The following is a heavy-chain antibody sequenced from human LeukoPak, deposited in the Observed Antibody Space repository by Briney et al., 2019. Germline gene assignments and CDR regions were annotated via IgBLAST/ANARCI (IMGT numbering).Heavy chain of an antibody. Sequence: ASVKVSCKASGYTFTSYGISWVRQAPGQGLEWMGWISAYNGNTNYAQKLQGRVTMTTDTSTSTAYMELRSLRSDDTAVYYCARVYSIAVAGSDAFDIWGQGTKVTVSS. CDR3: ARVYSIAVAGSDAFDI. D-gene: IGHD6-19*01. CDR1: GYTFTSYG. J-gene: IGHJ3*02. CDR2: ISAYNGNT. V-gene: IGHV1-18*01.